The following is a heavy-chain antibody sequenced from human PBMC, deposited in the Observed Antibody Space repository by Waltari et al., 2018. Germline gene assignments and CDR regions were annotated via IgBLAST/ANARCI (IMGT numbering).Heavy chain of an antibody. CDR2: IIPIFGTA. Sequence: QVQLVQSGAEVKKPGSSVKVSCKASGGTFSSYAISWVRQAPGQGLEWMGGIIPIFGTANYAQKFQGRVTITTDESTSTAYMELSSLRSEDTAVYYCASTGGITMVQGVMSGMDVWGQGTTVTVSS. J-gene: IGHJ6*02. CDR3: ASTGGITMVQGVMSGMDV. D-gene: IGHD3-10*01. V-gene: IGHV1-69*05. CDR1: GGTFSSYA.